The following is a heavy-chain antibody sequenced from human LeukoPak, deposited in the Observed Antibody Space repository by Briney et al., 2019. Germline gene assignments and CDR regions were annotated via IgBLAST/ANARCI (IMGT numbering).Heavy chain of an antibody. D-gene: IGHD3-22*01. J-gene: IGHJ4*02. CDR3: ARVGGPYYYDSSGFGEYDY. CDR1: GYTFTSYY. CDR2: INPSGGST. Sequence: ASVKVSCKASGYTFTSYYMHWVRQAPGQGLEWMGIINPSGGSTSYAQKFQGRVTMTRDMSTSTAYMELSSLRSEDTAVYYCARVGGPYYYDSSGFGEYDYWGQGTLVTVSS. V-gene: IGHV1-46*01.